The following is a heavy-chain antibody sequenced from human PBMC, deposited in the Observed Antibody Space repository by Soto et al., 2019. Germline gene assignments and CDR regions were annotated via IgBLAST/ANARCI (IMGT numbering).Heavy chain of an antibody. V-gene: IGHV4-34*01. CDR3: ARKRIVGANSYYYYYGMDV. CDR1: GGSFSGYY. J-gene: IGHJ6*02. Sequence: SETLSLTCAVYGGSFSGYYWSWIRQPPGKGLEWIGEINHSGSTNYNPSLKSRVTISVDTSKNQFSLKLSSVTAADTAVYYCARKRIVGANSYYYYYGMDVWGQGTTVTVS. D-gene: IGHD1-26*01. CDR2: INHSGST.